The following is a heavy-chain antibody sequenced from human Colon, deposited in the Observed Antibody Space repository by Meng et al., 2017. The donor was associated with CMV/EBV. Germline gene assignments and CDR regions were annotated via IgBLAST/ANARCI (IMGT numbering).Heavy chain of an antibody. Sequence: GESLKISCTASGFIISGSEMNWVRQAPGKGLEWVSYISSSGSTIYYSDSLKGRFTISRDNAKNSLYLQMNSLRGEDTAVYYCTSQYDFWSGYYAAVGYDGMDVWGQGTTVTSP. J-gene: IGHJ6*02. CDR3: TSQYDFWSGYYAAVGYDGMDV. CDR2: ISSSGSTI. D-gene: IGHD3-3*01. CDR1: GFIISGSE. V-gene: IGHV3-48*03.